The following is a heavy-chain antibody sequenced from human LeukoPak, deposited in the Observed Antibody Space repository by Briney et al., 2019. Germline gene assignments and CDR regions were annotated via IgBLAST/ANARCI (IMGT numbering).Heavy chain of an antibody. Sequence: ASVKVSCKASGYTFTGYDINWVRQATGQGLEWMGWMNPNSGNTGYAQKFQGRVTITRNTSISTAHMELSSLRSEDTAVYYCARGKWLRQKYYFDYWGQGTLVTVSS. CDR2: MNPNSGNT. J-gene: IGHJ4*02. V-gene: IGHV1-8*03. D-gene: IGHD5-12*01. CDR3: ARGKWLRQKYYFDY. CDR1: GYTFTGYD.